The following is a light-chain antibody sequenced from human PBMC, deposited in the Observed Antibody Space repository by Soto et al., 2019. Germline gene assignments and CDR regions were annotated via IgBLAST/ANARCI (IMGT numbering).Light chain of an antibody. CDR1: SSDVGGYNY. V-gene: IGLV2-14*01. Sequence: QSALTQPASVSGSPGQSITISCTGTSSDVGGYNYVSWYQQHPGKAPKLMIYDVSNRPSGVSNRFYGSKSGNTASLTSSGRQAEDEAGYYCSSYTSSSTYVVFGGGTKLTVL. CDR2: DVS. CDR3: SSYTSSSTYVV. J-gene: IGLJ2*01.